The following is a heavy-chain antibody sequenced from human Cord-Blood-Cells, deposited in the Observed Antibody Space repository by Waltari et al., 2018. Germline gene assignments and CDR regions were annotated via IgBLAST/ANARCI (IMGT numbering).Heavy chain of an antibody. CDR2: INPNSGGT. D-gene: IGHD4-4*01. Sequence: QVQLVQSGAEVKKPGASVKVSCKASGYTFTGYYMHWVRQAPGQGLEWRGRINPNSGGTNYAQKFQGRVTMTRDTSISTAYMELSRPRSDDTAVYYCARALTVTTAFDIWGQGTMVTVSS. V-gene: IGHV1-2*06. CDR3: ARALTVTTAFDI. J-gene: IGHJ3*02. CDR1: GYTFTGYY.